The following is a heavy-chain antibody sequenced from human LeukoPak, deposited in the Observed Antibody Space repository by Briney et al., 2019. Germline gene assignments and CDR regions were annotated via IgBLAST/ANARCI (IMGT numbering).Heavy chain of an antibody. CDR2: IIPIFGTA. V-gene: IGHV1-69*13. CDR1: GGTFSSYA. D-gene: IGHD5-12*01. J-gene: IGHJ6*02. CDR3: ARVGRLRPAYYYYGMDV. Sequence: VASVKVSCKASGGTFSSYAISWVRQAPGQGLEWMGGIIPIFGTANYAQKFQGRVTITADESTSTAYMELRSLRSDDTAVYYCARVGRLRPAYYYYGMDVWGQGTTVTVSS.